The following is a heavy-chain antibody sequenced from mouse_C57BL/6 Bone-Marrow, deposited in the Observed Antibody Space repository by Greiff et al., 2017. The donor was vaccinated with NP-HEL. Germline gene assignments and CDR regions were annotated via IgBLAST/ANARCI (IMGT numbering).Heavy chain of an antibody. J-gene: IGHJ4*01. D-gene: IGHD1-1*01. CDR3: AKKTLSSYYAMDY. CDR1: GFSLTSYG. Sequence: VQLVESGPGLVQPSQSLSITCTVSGFSLTSYGVHWVRQSPGKGLEWLGVIWRGGSTDYNAAFMSRLSITKDNSKSQVFFKMNSLQADDTAIYYCAKKTLSSYYAMDYWGQGTSVTVSS. V-gene: IGHV2-5*01. CDR2: IWRGGST.